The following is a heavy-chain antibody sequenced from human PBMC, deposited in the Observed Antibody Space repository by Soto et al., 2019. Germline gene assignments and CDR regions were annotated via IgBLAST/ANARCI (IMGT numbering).Heavy chain of an antibody. CDR3: ARHSLALRKNNWFDP. D-gene: IGHD3-3*02. CDR2: IFYLGSS. Sequence: SETLSLTCTVSGGSISSGDYYWGWVRQPPGKGLEWIGSIFYLGSSYYNPSLTSRVTMSVDTSKNQFSLRLRSVTAADTALYFCARHSLALRKNNWFDPWGQGIMVTVSS. CDR1: GGSISSGDYY. J-gene: IGHJ5*02. V-gene: IGHV4-39*01.